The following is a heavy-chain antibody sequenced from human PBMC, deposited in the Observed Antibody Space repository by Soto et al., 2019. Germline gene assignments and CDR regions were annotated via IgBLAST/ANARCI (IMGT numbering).Heavy chain of an antibody. Sequence: GGSLRLSCAASGFTFSSYWMHWVRQAPGKGLVWVSRINSDGSSTSYADSVKGRFTISRDNAKNTLYLQMNSLRAEDTAVYYCARLLTPSRKEWLRRYYYYYGMDVWGQGTTVTVSS. CDR1: GFTFSSYW. J-gene: IGHJ6*02. V-gene: IGHV3-74*01. CDR2: INSDGSST. D-gene: IGHD5-12*01. CDR3: ARLLTPSRKEWLRRYYYYYGMDV.